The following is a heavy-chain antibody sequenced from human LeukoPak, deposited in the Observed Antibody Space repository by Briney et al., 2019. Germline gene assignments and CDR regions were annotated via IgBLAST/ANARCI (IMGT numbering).Heavy chain of an antibody. CDR3: ARGPLSGYEDY. J-gene: IGHJ4*02. V-gene: IGHV3-30*19. CDR2: ISYDGTTK. Sequence: GGSLRLSCVASGFAFNKYAMHWVRQAPGKGLEWVALISYDGTTKFYADSVRGRFTVSRDNSENTLYLEMNSLRLEDTAVYYCARGPLSGYEDYWGQGILVAVSS. CDR1: GFAFNKYA. D-gene: IGHD5-12*01.